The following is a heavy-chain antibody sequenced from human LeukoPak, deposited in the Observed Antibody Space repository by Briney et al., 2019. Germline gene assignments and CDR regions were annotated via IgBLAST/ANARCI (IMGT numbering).Heavy chain of an antibody. Sequence: AGGSLRLSCAASGFIFSSYGMHWVRQAPGKGLEWVAFIRYDGNNKYYPDSVKGRFTISRDNSKNTLYLQMNSLRAEDTAVYCCAKDWTTVGNGDPYYFDYWGQGTLVTVSS. D-gene: IGHD4-11*01. V-gene: IGHV3-30*02. CDR1: GFIFSSYG. J-gene: IGHJ4*02. CDR2: IRYDGNNK. CDR3: AKDWTTVGNGDPYYFDY.